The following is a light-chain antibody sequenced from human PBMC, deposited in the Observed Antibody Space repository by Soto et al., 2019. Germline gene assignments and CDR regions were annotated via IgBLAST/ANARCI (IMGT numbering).Light chain of an antibody. CDR1: STDFVSYNR. J-gene: IGLJ2*01. CDR3: SSFTNNNTPHVV. CDR2: DAS. Sequence: QSALTQPPSVSGSPGQSVTISCTGTSTDFVSYNRDSWYQQPPGTAPKLIIYDASNRPSGVPDRFSGAKSCNTASLTISGLQAADEADYYCSSFTNNNTPHVVFVGGTKLTVL. V-gene: IGLV2-18*02.